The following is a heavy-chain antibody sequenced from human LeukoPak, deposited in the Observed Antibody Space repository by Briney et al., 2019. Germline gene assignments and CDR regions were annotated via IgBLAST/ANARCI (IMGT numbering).Heavy chain of an antibody. J-gene: IGHJ3*02. D-gene: IGHD3-22*01. CDR2: ISAYNGNT. CDR3: ASYYDSSGHDAFDI. V-gene: IGHV1-18*01. Sequence: ASVKVSCKASGYTFTSYGISWVRQAPGQGLEWMGWISAYNGNTNYAQKLQGRVTMTTDTSTSTAYMELRSLRSDGTAVYYCASYYDSSGHDAFDIWGQGTMVTVSS. CDR1: GYTFTSYG.